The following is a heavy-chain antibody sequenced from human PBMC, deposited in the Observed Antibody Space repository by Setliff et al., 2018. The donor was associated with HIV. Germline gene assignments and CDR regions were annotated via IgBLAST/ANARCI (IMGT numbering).Heavy chain of an antibody. J-gene: IGHJ4*02. CDR3: ATWEIAVAGTGFDY. V-gene: IGHV1-24*01. D-gene: IGHD6-19*01. CDR2: FDPEDGET. Sequence: ASVKVSCKVSGYTLTELSMQWVRQAPGNGLEWMGGFDPEDGETIYAQRFQGRVTMTEDTSTDTAYMELSSLRSEDTAVYYCATWEIAVAGTGFDYWGQGTLVTVSS. CDR1: GYTLTELS.